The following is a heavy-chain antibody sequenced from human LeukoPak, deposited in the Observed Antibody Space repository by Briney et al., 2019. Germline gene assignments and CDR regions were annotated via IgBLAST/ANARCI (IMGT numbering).Heavy chain of an antibody. CDR1: GFTFSSYW. Sequence: GGSLRLSCAASGFTFSSYWMSWVRQAPGKGLEWVANIKQDGSEQYYVDSVKGRFTISRDNAKNSLFLQMNSLRGEDTAVYYCTREYLTVSYFDYWGQGRLVTVSS. CDR2: IKQDGSEQ. CDR3: TREYLTVSYFDY. J-gene: IGHJ4*02. V-gene: IGHV3-7*05. D-gene: IGHD4-11*01.